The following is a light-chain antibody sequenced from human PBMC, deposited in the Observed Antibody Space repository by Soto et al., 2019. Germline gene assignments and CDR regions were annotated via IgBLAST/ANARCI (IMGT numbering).Light chain of an antibody. V-gene: IGLV3-21*02. Sequence: SYELTQPPSVSVAPGQTARITCGGNNIGAYSMYWYQQKPGQAPVLVVYDDTNRPSGIPGRFSGSNSGNTATLTISSVEAGDEAAYYCQVWDSDSDPSYVFGGGTKLTVL. CDR1: NIGAYS. J-gene: IGLJ1*01. CDR3: QVWDSDSDPSYV. CDR2: DDT.